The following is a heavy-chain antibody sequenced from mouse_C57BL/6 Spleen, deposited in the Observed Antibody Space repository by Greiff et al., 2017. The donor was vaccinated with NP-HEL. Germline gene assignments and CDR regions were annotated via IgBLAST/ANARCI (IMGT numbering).Heavy chain of an antibody. CDR2: IYPGSGSI. J-gene: IGHJ1*03. V-gene: IGHV1-55*01. CDR3: ARLKTTVVPYFDV. CDR1: GYTFTSYW. D-gene: IGHD1-1*01. Sequence: VQLQQPGAELVKPGASVKMSCKASGYTFTSYWLTWVKQRPGQGLEWIGDIYPGSGSINYNEKFKSKATLTVDTSSSTAYMQLSSLTSEDSAVYYCARLKTTVVPYFDVWGTGTTVTVSS.